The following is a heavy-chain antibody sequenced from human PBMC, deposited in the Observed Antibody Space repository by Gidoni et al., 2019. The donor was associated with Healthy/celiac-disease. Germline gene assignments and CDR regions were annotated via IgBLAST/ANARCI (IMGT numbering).Heavy chain of an antibody. V-gene: IGHV3-23*01. CDR3: AKAPRGGIVGADYFDY. Sequence: EVQLLESGGGLVQPGGSLRLSCAASGFTFSSYAMSWVRQAPGKGLEWVSAISGSGGSTYYADSVKGRFTISRDNSKNTLYLQMNSLRAEDTAVYYCAKAPRGGIVGADYFDYWGQGTLVTVSS. D-gene: IGHD1-26*01. CDR1: GFTFSSYA. CDR2: ISGSGGST. J-gene: IGHJ4*02.